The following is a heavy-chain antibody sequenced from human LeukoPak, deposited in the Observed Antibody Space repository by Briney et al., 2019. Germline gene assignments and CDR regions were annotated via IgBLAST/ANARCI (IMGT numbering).Heavy chain of an antibody. V-gene: IGHV4-4*02. CDR1: GGSISSSNW. D-gene: IGHD3-10*01. J-gene: IGHJ4*02. Sequence: PSETLSLTCAVSGGSISSSNWWSWVRQPPGKGLEWIGEIYHSGSTNYNPSLKSRVTISVDKSKNQFSLKLSSVTAADTAVYYCARTNYYGSGSYLIDYWGQGTLVTVSS. CDR3: ARTNYYGSGSYLIDY. CDR2: IYHSGST.